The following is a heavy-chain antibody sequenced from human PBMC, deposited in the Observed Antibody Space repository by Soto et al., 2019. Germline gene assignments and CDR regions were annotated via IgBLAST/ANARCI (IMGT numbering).Heavy chain of an antibody. V-gene: IGHV1-69*08. CDR3: AREEVSYYFDY. CDR2: IIPILGIA. D-gene: IGHD1-26*01. J-gene: IGHJ4*02. Sequence: QVQLVQSGAEVKKPGSSVKVSCKASGGTFSSYTISWVRQAPGQGLEWMGRIIPILGIANYAQKFQGRVTITADKSTSTAYMELSSLRSEDTAVYYCAREEVSYYFDYWGQGTLVTVSS. CDR1: GGTFSSYT.